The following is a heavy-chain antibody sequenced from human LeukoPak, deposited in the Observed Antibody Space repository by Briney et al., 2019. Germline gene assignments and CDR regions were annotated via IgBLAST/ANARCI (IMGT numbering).Heavy chain of an antibody. CDR1: GGSFSGYY. J-gene: IGHJ4*02. CDR3: ARGLGSSGYYSSHLDY. D-gene: IGHD3-22*01. Sequence: SETLSLTCAVYGGSFSGYYSSWIRQPPGKGLEWIGEIYHSGSTNYNPSLKSRVTISVDTSKNQFSLKLSSVTAADTAVYYRARGLGSSGYYSSHLDYWGQGTLVTVSS. CDR2: IYHSGST. V-gene: IGHV4-34*01.